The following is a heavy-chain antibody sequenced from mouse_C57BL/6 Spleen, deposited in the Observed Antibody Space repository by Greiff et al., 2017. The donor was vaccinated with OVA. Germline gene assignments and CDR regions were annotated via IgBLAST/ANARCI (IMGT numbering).Heavy chain of an antibody. J-gene: IGHJ4*01. CDR1: GYAFSSSW. V-gene: IGHV1-82*01. CDR2: IYPGDGDT. CDR3: ARQDSSGYVVAMDY. D-gene: IGHD3-2*02. Sequence: QVQLKQSGPELVKPGASVKISCKASGYAFSSSWMNWVKQRPGKGLEWIGRIYPGDGDTNYNGKFKGKATLTADKSSSTAYMQLSSLTSEDSAVYFCARQDSSGYVVAMDYWGQGTSVTVSS.